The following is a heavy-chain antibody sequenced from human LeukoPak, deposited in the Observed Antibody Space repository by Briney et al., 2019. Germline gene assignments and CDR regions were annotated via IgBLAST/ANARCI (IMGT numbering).Heavy chain of an antibody. CDR1: GYTLTELS. V-gene: IGHV1-24*01. D-gene: IGHD4-17*01. J-gene: IGHJ4*02. Sequence: ASVKVSCKVSGYTLTELSMHWVRQAPGKGLEWMGGFDPEDGETIYAQKFQGRVTMTRDTSISTAYMELSRLRSDDTAVYYCARAGRHGDYAIWGQGTLVTVSS. CDR3: ARAGRHGDYAI. CDR2: FDPEDGET.